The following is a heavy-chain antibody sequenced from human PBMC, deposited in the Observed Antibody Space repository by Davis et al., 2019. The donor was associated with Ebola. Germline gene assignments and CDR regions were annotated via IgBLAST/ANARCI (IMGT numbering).Heavy chain of an antibody. CDR1: GGSISSSSYY. CDR2: IYYSGST. V-gene: IGHV4-39*07. J-gene: IGHJ4*02. Sequence: MPSETLSLTCTVSGGSISSSSYYWGWIRQPPGKGLEWIGSIYYSGSTYYNPSLKSRVTISVDTSKNQFSLKLSSVTAADTAVYYCARDLGSRADYWGQGTLVTVSS. D-gene: IGHD3-10*01. CDR3: ARDLGSRADY.